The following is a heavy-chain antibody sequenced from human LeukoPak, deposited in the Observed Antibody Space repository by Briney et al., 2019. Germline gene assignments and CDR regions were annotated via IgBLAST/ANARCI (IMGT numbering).Heavy chain of an antibody. V-gene: IGHV3-21*01. D-gene: IGHD4-17*01. Sequence: GGSLRLSCAASGFTFSSYSMNWVRQAPGKGLEWVSSISSSSSYIYYADSVKGRSTISRDNAKNSLYLQVNSLRAEDTAVYYCARDRGDYLMGYWGQGTLVTVSS. CDR3: ARDRGDYLMGY. CDR1: GFTFSSYS. J-gene: IGHJ4*02. CDR2: ISSSSSYI.